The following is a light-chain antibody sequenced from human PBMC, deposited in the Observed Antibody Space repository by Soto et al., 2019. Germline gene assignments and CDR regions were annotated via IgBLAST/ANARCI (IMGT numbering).Light chain of an antibody. CDR2: WAS. CDR3: QQYYSTPWT. Sequence: DIVMTQSPDSLAVSLGERATINCKSSQSVLYSSNNKNYLAWYQQKPGQPPKLLIYWASARESGVPDRLSGSVSGTDFTLTISSLQAEDVAVYYCQQYYSTPWTFGQGTKVEIK. CDR1: QSVLYSSNNKNY. J-gene: IGKJ1*01. V-gene: IGKV4-1*01.